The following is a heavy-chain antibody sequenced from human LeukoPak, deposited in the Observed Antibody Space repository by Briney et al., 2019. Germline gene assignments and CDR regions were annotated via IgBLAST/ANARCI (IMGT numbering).Heavy chain of an antibody. D-gene: IGHD1-26*01. V-gene: IGHV3-33*01. CDR3: ARHRNSGSHYRPDAFDI. Sequence: GGSLRLSCAASGITFSNYGMNWVRQAPGKGLEWVAVIWYDGSNKYYGDSVKGRFTISRENSRNTLYLQMNSLRAEDTAVYFCARHRNSGSHYRPDAFDIWGQGTMVTVSS. CDR2: IWYDGSNK. CDR1: GITFSNYG. J-gene: IGHJ3*02.